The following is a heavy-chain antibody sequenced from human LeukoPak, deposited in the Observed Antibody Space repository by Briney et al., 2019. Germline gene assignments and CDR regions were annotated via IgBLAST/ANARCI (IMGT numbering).Heavy chain of an antibody. CDR1: GFSFTDYA. Sequence: GGSLRLSCAASGFSFTDYAMSWARQPPGKGLEWVSAVSGHGDTTDYVDSVKGRFTISRDNSRNTVHLQIDSLRIEDTGVYYCARGSTAAAPGWVYWGHGTLVTVSS. CDR3: ARGSTAAAPGWVY. CDR2: VSGHGDTT. J-gene: IGHJ4*01. D-gene: IGHD6-19*01. V-gene: IGHV3-23*01.